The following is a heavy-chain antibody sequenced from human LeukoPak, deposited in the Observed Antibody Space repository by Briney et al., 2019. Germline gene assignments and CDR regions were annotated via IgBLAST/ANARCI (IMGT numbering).Heavy chain of an antibody. D-gene: IGHD5-24*01. J-gene: IGHJ4*02. V-gene: IGHV4-59*01. CDR2: IYYSGST. CDR1: GGSISSYY. Sequence: SETLSLTCTVSGGSISSYYWSWIRQPPGKGLEWIGYIYYSGSTNYNPSLKSRVTISVDTSKNQFSLKLSSVTAADTAMYYCARGEMATTDLDYWGQGTLVTVSS. CDR3: ARGEMATTDLDY.